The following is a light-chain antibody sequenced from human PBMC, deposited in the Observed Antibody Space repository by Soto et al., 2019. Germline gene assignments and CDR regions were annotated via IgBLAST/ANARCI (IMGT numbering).Light chain of an antibody. V-gene: IGLV1-40*01. J-gene: IGLJ2*01. CDR1: NSNIGAGYD. CDR2: ANS. Sequence: QSVLTQPPSVSGAPGQRVTISCTGSNSNIGAGYDVHWYQQLPGTAPKLLIYANSNRPSGVPDRFSGSKSGTSASLAITGLQAEDEGDYYCQSSDSSLSVGVVFGGGTKLTVL. CDR3: QSSDSSLSVGVV.